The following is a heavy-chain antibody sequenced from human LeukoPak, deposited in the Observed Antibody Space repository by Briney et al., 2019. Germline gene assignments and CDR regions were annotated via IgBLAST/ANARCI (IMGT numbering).Heavy chain of an antibody. CDR3: ARGGYSSSWYYFEY. CDR1: GYTFTDYY. D-gene: IGHD6-13*01. J-gene: IGHJ4*02. V-gene: IGHV1-2*06. Sequence: ASVKVSCKASGYTFTDYYIYWARQAPGQGLEWMGRIIPNSGGTNYAQKFQGRVTMTRDTSISTAYMELRRLRSDDTAVYYCARGGYSSSWYYFEYWGQGTLVTVSS. CDR2: IIPNSGGT.